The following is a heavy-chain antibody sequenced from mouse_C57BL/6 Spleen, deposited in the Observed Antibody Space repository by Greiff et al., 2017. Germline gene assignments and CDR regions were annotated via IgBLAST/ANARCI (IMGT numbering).Heavy chain of an antibody. J-gene: IGHJ2*01. CDR2: IYPGSGST. V-gene: IGHV1-55*01. D-gene: IGHD1-1*01. CDR1: GYTFTSYC. CDR3: ASEGPYYGSGYFDY. Sequence: QVQLQQPGAGLVKPGASVKMSCTASGYTFTSYCITWVRQTPGQGLEWIGDIYPGSGSTNYTEKLKSKATLTIDTSYSTTYMQLSILTSEDAAVYFCASEGPYYGSGYFDYGGQGTTLTVSA.